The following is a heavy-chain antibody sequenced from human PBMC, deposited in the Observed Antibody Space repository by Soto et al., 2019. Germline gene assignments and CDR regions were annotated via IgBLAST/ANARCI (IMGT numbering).Heavy chain of an antibody. D-gene: IGHD6-13*01. CDR3: ASGPYSSSWYYWFDP. V-gene: IGHV4-34*01. J-gene: IGHJ5*02. Sequence: SETLSLTCAVYGGSFSGYYWSWIRQPPGKGLEWIGEINHSGSTNYNPSLKSRVTISVDTSKNQFSLRLSSVTAADTAVYYCASGPYSSSWYYWFDPWGQGTLVTVSS. CDR1: GGSFSGYY. CDR2: INHSGST.